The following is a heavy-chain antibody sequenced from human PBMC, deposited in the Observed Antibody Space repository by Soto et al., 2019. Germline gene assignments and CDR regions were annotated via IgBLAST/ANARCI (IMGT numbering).Heavy chain of an antibody. J-gene: IGHJ4*02. Sequence: EVQLLESGGGLVQPGGSLRLSCAASGFTFSSYAMSWVRQAPGKGLEWVSAISGSGGSTYYADSVKGRFTISRDNCKNTLFLQKNSLRAEDTAVYYCAKDPLKTVAGSLDYWGQGTLVTVSS. D-gene: IGHD6-19*01. V-gene: IGHV3-23*01. CDR3: AKDPLKTVAGSLDY. CDR1: GFTFSSYA. CDR2: ISGSGGST.